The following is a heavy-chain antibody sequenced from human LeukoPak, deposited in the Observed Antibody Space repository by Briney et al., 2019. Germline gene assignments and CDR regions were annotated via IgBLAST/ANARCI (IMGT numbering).Heavy chain of an antibody. CDR2: FYSGGYT. D-gene: IGHD2-21*01. CDR1: GFTVRGNY. CDR3: ARDHIVVVDYYMDV. J-gene: IGHJ6*03. V-gene: IGHV3-66*01. Sequence: GGSLRLPCAASGFTVRGNYMSWVSQAPGKGLEWVSVFYSGGYTYYADSVKGRFTTSRDDSNNTLYLQMNSLRAEDTAVYYCARDHIVVVDYYMDVWGKGTTVTVSS.